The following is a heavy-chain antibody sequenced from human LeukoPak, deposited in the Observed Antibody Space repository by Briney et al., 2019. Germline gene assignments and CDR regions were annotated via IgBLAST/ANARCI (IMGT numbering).Heavy chain of an antibody. CDR1: GYTFTGYY. CDR2: INPNSGGT. CDR3: ARDHVTAYGMDV. V-gene: IGHV1-2*02. J-gene: IGHJ6*02. Sequence: ASVKVSCKASGYTFTGYYMHWVRQAPGQGLEWMGWINPNSGGTNYAQKFQGRVTMTRDTSISTAYMELSRLRSDDTAVYYRARDHVTAYGMDVWGQGTTVTVSS. D-gene: IGHD3-16*01.